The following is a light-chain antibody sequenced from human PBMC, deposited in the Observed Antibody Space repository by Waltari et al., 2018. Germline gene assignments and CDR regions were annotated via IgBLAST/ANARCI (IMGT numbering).Light chain of an antibody. Sequence: QSVLTQPPSTSGTPGQTVTISCSGSTSNIGTNTFTWYQLLPGTAPKTIIFANYHRPSGVPDRFSASKSGTSASLVISGLQSEDEADYFCATWDDSLSGRVFGGGTKVTVL. J-gene: IGLJ3*02. V-gene: IGLV1-44*01. CDR3: ATWDDSLSGRV. CDR2: ANY. CDR1: TSNIGTNT.